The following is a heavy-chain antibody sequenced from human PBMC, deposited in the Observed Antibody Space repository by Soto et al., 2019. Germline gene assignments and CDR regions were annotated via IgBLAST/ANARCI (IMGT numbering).Heavy chain of an antibody. D-gene: IGHD3-22*01. V-gene: IGHV3-15*01. CDR1: GFTFSNAW. CDR2: IKKRADGGTA. CDR3: STVNPYISDIRGHCY. J-gene: IGHJ4*02. Sequence: EVQLVESGGGLVQPGGSLRLSCAASGFTFSNAWMNWVRQAPGKGLEWIGRIKKRADGGTADHATPVKGRFTISRDDSKSTLYLQMNSLKTEHTAVYYCSTVNPYISDIRGHCYWGQGTLVTVSS.